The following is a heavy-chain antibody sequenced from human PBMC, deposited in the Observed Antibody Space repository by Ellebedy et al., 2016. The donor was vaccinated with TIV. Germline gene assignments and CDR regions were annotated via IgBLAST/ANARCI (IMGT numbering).Heavy chain of an antibody. Sequence: ASVKVSCXASGYTFSDYYVHWVRQAPGQGLEWMAWINPKSGGTNYVQKFQGRVTMTRNTSISTAYMELSSLRSEDTAVYYCARNTIFGVSNYWGQGTLVTVSS. V-gene: IGHV1-2*02. CDR3: ARNTIFGVSNY. J-gene: IGHJ4*02. CDR2: INPKSGGT. D-gene: IGHD3-3*01. CDR1: GYTFSDYY.